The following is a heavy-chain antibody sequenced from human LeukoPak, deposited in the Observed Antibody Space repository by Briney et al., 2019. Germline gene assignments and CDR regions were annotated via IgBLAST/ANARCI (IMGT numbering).Heavy chain of an antibody. D-gene: IGHD3-10*01. CDR3: ATPSITMVRGVPRGYNWFDP. CDR2: FDPEDGET. V-gene: IGHV1-24*01. CDR1: GYTLTELS. Sequence: ASVKVSCKVSGYTLTELSMHWVRQAPGKGLEWMGGFDPEDGETIYAQKFQGRVTMTEDTSTDTAYMELSSLRSEDTAVYYCATPSITMVRGVPRGYNWFDPWGQGTLVTVSS. J-gene: IGHJ5*02.